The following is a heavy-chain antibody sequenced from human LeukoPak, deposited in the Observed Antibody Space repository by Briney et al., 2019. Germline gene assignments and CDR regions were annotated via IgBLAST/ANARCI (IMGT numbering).Heavy chain of an antibody. CDR2: ISSSSSYI. J-gene: IGHJ4*02. Sequence: GGSLRLSCAASGFTFSSYSMCWVRQAPGKGLEWVSSISSSSSYIYYADSVKGRFTISRDNAKNSLYLQMNSLRAEDSAVYYCAERTDNDYVEGSYRYSPNFDYWGQGTLVTVSS. V-gene: IGHV3-21*01. CDR3: AERTDNDYVEGSYRYSPNFDY. D-gene: IGHD3-16*02. CDR1: GFTFSSYS.